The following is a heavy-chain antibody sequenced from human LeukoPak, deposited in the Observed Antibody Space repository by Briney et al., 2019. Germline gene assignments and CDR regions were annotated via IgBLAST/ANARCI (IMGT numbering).Heavy chain of an antibody. D-gene: IGHD3-22*01. V-gene: IGHV4-39*01. J-gene: IGHJ4*02. CDR1: GGSISSSSYY. Sequence: PSETLSLTCTVSGGSISSSSYYWGWIRQPPGKGLEWIGSIYYSGSTYYNPSLKSRVTISVDTSKNQFSLSLISVTAADTAVYYCARGRDSRGYQFKGFDQWGQGTLVTVSS. CDR2: IYYSGST. CDR3: ARGRDSRGYQFKGFDQ.